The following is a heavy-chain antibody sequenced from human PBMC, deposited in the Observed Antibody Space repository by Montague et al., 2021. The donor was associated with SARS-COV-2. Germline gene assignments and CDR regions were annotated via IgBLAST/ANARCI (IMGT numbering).Heavy chain of an antibody. CDR3: AKVAVTKPPYYFDY. D-gene: IGHD6-19*01. J-gene: IGHJ4*02. Sequence: SQSLSCAASVFTFGDYAMHLVRQAPGKGLEWVSGVSWNSGTIGYSDSVKGRFTISRDNAKNSLYLQMNSLRAEDTALYFCAKVAVTKPPYYFDYWGQGTPGTVSS. V-gene: IGHV3-9*01. CDR2: VSWNSGTI. CDR1: VFTFGDYA.